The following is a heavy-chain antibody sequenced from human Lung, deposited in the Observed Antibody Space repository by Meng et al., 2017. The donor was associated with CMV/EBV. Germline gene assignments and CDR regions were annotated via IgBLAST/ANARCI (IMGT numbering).Heavy chain of an antibody. J-gene: IGHJ5*02. CDR3: ARRKGCSGGSCYPGWLDP. D-gene: IGHD2-15*01. Sequence: GGSXRLXCKGSGSSFTSYWIGWVRQMPGKGLEWTGIIYPGDSDTRYSPSFQGQVTISADKSISTAYLQWSSLKASDNAMYYCARRKGCSGGSCYPGWLDPXGQGXLVTVSS. CDR2: IYPGDSDT. CDR1: GSSFTSYW. V-gene: IGHV5-51*01.